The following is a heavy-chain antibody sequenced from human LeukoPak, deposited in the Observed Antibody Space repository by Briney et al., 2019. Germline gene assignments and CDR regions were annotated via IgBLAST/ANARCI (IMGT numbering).Heavy chain of an antibody. CDR3: ARGEQLWYLFDY. J-gene: IGHJ4*02. Sequence: SVKVSCXASGGTFSNYTISWVRQAPGQGLEWMGRIIPILGIANYAQKFQGRVTITADKSTSTAYMELSSLRSEDTAVYYCARGEQLWYLFDYWGQGTLVTVSS. D-gene: IGHD5-18*01. CDR1: GGTFSNYT. CDR2: IIPILGIA. V-gene: IGHV1-69*02.